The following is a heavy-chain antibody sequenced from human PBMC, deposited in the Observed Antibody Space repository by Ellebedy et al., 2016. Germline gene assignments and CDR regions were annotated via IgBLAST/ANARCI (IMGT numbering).Heavy chain of an antibody. J-gene: IGHJ4*02. CDR3: ARQTSAYTTSPLDY. Sequence: GGSLRLSCKGSGYTFTNHWIGWVRQMPGKGLEWMGIIYPGDSDTRYSPSLQGEVTISVDESISTAYLQWSSLKASDTAMYYCARQTSAYTTSPLDYWGQGTLVPVSS. CDR2: IYPGDSDT. D-gene: IGHD2-21*01. V-gene: IGHV5-51*01. CDR1: GYTFTNHW.